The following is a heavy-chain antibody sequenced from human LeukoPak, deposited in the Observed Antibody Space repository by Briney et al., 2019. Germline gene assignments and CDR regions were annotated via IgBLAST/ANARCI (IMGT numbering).Heavy chain of an antibody. D-gene: IGHD3-9*01. Sequence: PGGSLRLSCVVSGLTFSNYSMNWVRQAPGKGLEWVSSISRSSRYVYYADSVKDRFTISRDNAKKSLYLQMSSLRADDTAVYYCARRGDTGNYNGPFDYWGQGTLVTVSS. V-gene: IGHV3-21*01. CDR1: GLTFSNYS. J-gene: IGHJ4*02. CDR3: ARRGDTGNYNGPFDY. CDR2: ISRSSRYV.